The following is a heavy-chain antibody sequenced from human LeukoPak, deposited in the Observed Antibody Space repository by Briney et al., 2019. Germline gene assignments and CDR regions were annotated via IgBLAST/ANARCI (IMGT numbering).Heavy chain of an antibody. Sequence: ASVKVCCKASGYTFTSYYMHWVRQAPGQGLEWMRIINPSGGSTSYAQKFQGRVTMTRDTSTSTVYMELSSLRSEDTAVYYCARDPPREFLEWYNPLDVWGQGTTVTVSS. CDR1: GYTFTSYY. CDR2: INPSGGST. V-gene: IGHV1-46*01. D-gene: IGHD3-3*01. CDR3: ARDPPREFLEWYNPLDV. J-gene: IGHJ6*02.